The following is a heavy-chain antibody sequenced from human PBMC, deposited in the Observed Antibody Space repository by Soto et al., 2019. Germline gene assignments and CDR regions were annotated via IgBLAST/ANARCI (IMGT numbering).Heavy chain of an antibody. CDR3: ARGSPLGSSGYYYYYYYGMDV. J-gene: IGHJ6*02. CDR2: ISYDGSNK. V-gene: IGHV3-30*04. Sequence: GESLKISCAASGFTFSSYAMHWVRQAPGKGLEWVAVISYDGSNKYYADSVKGRFTISRDNSKNTLYLQMNSLRAEDTAVYYCARGSPLGSSGYYYYYYYGMDVWGQGTTVTVSS. CDR1: GFTFSSYA. D-gene: IGHD3-22*01.